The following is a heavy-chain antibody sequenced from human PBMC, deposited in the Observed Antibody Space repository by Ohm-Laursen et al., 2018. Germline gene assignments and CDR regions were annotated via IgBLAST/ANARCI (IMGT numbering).Heavy chain of an antibody. Sequence: SLRLSCTAPGFTFSSYAMSWVRQAPGKGLEWVSAISGSGGSTYYADSVKGRFTMSRDNSKNTLSLQMNSLRVEDTAVYYCAKGINADYYYYYYGMDVWGQGTTVTVSS. V-gene: IGHV3-23*01. CDR2: ISGSGGST. CDR1: GFTFSSYA. D-gene: IGHD4-17*01. CDR3: AKGINADYYYYYYGMDV. J-gene: IGHJ6*02.